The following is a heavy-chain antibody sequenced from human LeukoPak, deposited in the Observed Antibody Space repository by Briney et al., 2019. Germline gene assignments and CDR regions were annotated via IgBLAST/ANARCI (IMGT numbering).Heavy chain of an antibody. J-gene: IGHJ6*03. CDR3: ARGFTVRGAIYYYMDV. V-gene: IGHV4-59*01. CDR1: GDSFSSYH. CDR2: ISSSGRT. Sequence: SETLSLTCTVSVSGDSFSSYHWSWLRQPPGKGLEWIAYISSSGRTSYNPSLKSRLTVSVDTSKNQFSLRLNSVTAADTAVYYCARGFTVRGAIYYYMDVWGKGTTVTVSS. D-gene: IGHD3-10*01.